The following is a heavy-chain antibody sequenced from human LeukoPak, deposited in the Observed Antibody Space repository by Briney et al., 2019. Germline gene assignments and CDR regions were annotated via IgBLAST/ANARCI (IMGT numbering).Heavy chain of an antibody. D-gene: IGHD1-26*01. CDR1: GFLFISYP. Sequence: GGSLRLSCEASGFLFISYPMHWVRQAPGQGLEWVSSISSRSGYIYYADSVKGRVTISRDNTKNSLYLQMNSLRGEDTAVYYCATAWEPRGYFEYWGQGALVTVSS. CDR2: ISSRSGYI. J-gene: IGHJ4*02. CDR3: ATAWEPRGYFEY. V-gene: IGHV3-21*01.